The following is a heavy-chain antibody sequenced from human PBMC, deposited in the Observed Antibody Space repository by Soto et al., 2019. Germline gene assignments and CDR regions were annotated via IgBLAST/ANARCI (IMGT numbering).Heavy chain of an antibody. D-gene: IGHD5-18*01. Sequence: QVQLVESGGGVVQPGRSLRLSCAASGFTFSSYGMHWVRQAPGKGLEWVAVISYDGSNKYYADSVKGRLTISRDNSKNTLYLQMNSLRAEDTAVYYCAKDLVDTALYYWGQGTLVTVSS. CDR2: ISYDGSNK. V-gene: IGHV3-30*18. J-gene: IGHJ4*02. CDR1: GFTFSSYG. CDR3: AKDLVDTALYY.